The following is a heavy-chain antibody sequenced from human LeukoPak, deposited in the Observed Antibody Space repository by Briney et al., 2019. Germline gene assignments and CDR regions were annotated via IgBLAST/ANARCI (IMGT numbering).Heavy chain of an antibody. CDR1: GFTFSSYV. J-gene: IGHJ4*02. CDR3: ARDLAWGAFDY. D-gene: IGHD7-27*01. Sequence: GGSLRLSCAASGFTFSSYVMHWVRQAPGKGLEWVAIISYDGSNEYYADSVKGRLTISRDNSKNTLSLQMNSLRVEDTAVYYCARDLAWGAFDYWGQGTLVTVSS. V-gene: IGHV3-30*04. CDR2: ISYDGSNE.